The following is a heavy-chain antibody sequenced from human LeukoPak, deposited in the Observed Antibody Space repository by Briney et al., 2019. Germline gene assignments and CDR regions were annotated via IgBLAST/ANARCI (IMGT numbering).Heavy chain of an antibody. J-gene: IGHJ4*02. V-gene: IGHV3-23*01. CDR2: ISRSGEST. CDR1: GFTFSGFA. Sequence: GGSLRLSCAASGFTFSGFAMSWIRQAPGKGLEWVSSISRSGESTFYADSVRGRFTISRDNSKNTLYLHMNGLRVEDTAIYYCARDERWIQFNYWGQGTLVTVSS. CDR3: ARDERWIQFNY. D-gene: IGHD5-18*01.